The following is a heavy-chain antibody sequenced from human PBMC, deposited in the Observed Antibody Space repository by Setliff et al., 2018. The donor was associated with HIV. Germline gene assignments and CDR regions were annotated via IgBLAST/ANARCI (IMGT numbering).Heavy chain of an antibody. CDR2: IRDNGIST. CDR3: TKGVQRFRPYYFDS. V-gene: IGHV3-20*04. D-gene: IGHD3-10*01. J-gene: IGHJ4*02. CDR1: GFTFDDYG. Sequence: LRLSCAASGFTFDDYGMSWVRQAPGKGLEWVSGIRDNGISTYYADSVTGRFIISRDNSKNTLFLQMNSLKVEDTAIYYCTKGVQRFRPYYFDSWGQGALVTVSS.